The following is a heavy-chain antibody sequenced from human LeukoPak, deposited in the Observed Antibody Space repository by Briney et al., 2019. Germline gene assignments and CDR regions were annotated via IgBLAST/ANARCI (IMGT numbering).Heavy chain of an antibody. CDR2: IIPILGTA. CDR3: ARGYDILTATRFDY. D-gene: IGHD3-9*01. J-gene: IGHJ4*02. Sequence: ASVKVSCKASGGTFNSYGIIWVRQAPGQGLEWMGGIIPILGTANYAQKFQGRVTMTRDTSISTAYMELSRLRSDDTAVYYCARGYDILTATRFDYWGQGTLVTVSS. V-gene: IGHV1-69*05. CDR1: GGTFNSYG.